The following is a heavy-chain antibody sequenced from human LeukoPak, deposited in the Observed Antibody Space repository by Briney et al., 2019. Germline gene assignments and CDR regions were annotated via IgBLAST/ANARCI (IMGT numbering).Heavy chain of an antibody. J-gene: IGHJ4*02. Sequence: PGGSLRLSCAASGFTFSSYAMHWVRQAPGKGLEWVAVISYDGSNKYYADSVKGRFTIARDNSENTVSLQMNSLKTEDTAVYYCAKGLRWFGDFYFNFFDYWGQGILVTVSS. V-gene: IGHV3-30*04. D-gene: IGHD3-10*01. CDR1: GFTFSSYA. CDR3: AKGLRWFGDFYFNFFDY. CDR2: ISYDGSNK.